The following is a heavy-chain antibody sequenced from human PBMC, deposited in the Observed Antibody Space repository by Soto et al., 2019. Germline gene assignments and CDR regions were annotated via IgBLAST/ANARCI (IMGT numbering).Heavy chain of an antibody. CDR2: IYYSGST. J-gene: IGHJ4*02. D-gene: IGHD1-20*01. CDR3: VRGINLSF. CDR1: GGSISSYY. Sequence: SETLSLTCTVSGGSISSYYWSWIRQPPGKGLEWIGYIYYSGSTNYNPSLKSRVTISVDTSKNQFSLKLSSVTAADTAVYYCVRGINLSFWGQGTLVTVSS. V-gene: IGHV4-59*08.